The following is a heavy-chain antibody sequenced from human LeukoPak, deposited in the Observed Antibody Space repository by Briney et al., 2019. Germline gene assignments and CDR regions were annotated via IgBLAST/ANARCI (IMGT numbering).Heavy chain of an antibody. CDR2: IIPIFGTA. Sequence: SVKVSCKASGGTFSSYAISWVRQAPGQGLEWMGGIIPIFGTANYAQKFQGRVTITADKSTSTAYMELSSLRSEDTAVYYCARGEDIVVVPASTRGGYYYYYYMDVWGKGTTVTVSS. CDR1: GGTFSSYA. D-gene: IGHD2-2*01. J-gene: IGHJ6*03. CDR3: ARGEDIVVVPASTRGGYYYYYYMDV. V-gene: IGHV1-69*06.